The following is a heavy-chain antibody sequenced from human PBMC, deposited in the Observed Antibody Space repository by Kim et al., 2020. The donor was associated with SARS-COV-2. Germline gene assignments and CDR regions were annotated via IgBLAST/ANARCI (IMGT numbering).Heavy chain of an antibody. D-gene: IGHD6-13*01. CDR1: GGTFSSYA. J-gene: IGHJ3*02. Sequence: SVKVSCKASGGTFSSYAISWVRQAPGQGLEWMGGIIPIFGTANYAQKFQGRVTITADESTSTAYMELSSLRSEDTAVYYCARGRIAAAGTTFDAFDIWGQGTMVTVSS. CDR3: ARGRIAAAGTTFDAFDI. V-gene: IGHV1-69*13. CDR2: IIPIFGTA.